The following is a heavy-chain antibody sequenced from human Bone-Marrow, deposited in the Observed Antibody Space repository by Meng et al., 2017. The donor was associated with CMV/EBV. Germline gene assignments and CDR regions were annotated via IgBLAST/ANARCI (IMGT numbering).Heavy chain of an antibody. Sequence: ASVKVSCKASGYTFTGYYMHWVRQAPGQGLEWMGWINPNSGGTNYAQKFQGRVTMTRDTSISTAYMELSRLRSDDTAVYYCARVNVERWLTFVYWGQGTRVTVSS. J-gene: IGHJ4*02. V-gene: IGHV1-2*02. CDR1: GYTFTGYY. D-gene: IGHD5-24*01. CDR2: INPNSGGT. CDR3: ARVNVERWLTFVY.